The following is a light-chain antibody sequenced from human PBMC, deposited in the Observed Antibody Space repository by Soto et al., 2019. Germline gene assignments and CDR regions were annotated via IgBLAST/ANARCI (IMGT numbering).Light chain of an antibody. J-gene: IGLJ1*01. CDR2: EVT. Sequence: PAAGAQSLGGSITISCTGTSSAVRGHSYSSCYQQYRRKCRQLMIYEVTNRPAGVSNRFSGSQSGSTASLIISRLQTEEEADYYCVSYTSSTNYIFGTGTKVTVL. CDR3: VSYTSSTNYI. V-gene: IGLV2-14*01. CDR1: SSAVRGHSY.